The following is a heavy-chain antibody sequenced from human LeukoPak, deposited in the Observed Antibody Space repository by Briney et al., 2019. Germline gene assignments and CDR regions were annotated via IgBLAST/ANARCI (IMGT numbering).Heavy chain of an antibody. V-gene: IGHV1-18*01. CDR1: GYTFTSYG. CDR2: ISAYNGNT. Sequence: ASVKVSCKASGYTFTSYGISWARQAPGQGLEWMGWISAYNGNTNYAQKFQGRVTMTRDTSISTAYMELSRLRSDDTAVYYCARGENPVPEEYFDYWGQGTLVT. CDR3: ARGENPVPEEYFDY. D-gene: IGHD1-14*01. J-gene: IGHJ4*02.